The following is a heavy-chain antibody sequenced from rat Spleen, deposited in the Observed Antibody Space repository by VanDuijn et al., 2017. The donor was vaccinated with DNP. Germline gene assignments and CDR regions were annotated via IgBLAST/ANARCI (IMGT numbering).Heavy chain of an antibody. D-gene: IGHD1-6*01. CDR1: GYSITSCCR. CDR3: ARGDILRSFDY. CDR2: INSAGST. J-gene: IGHJ2*01. Sequence: EVQLQESGPGLVEPSQSLSLTCSVTGYSITSCCRWTWIRKFPGHKLEWMGYINSAGSTNYHPSLKSRISITRDTSKNQFFLQLSSVTTEDTATYYCARGDILRSFDYWGQGVMVTVSS. V-gene: IGHV3-3*01.